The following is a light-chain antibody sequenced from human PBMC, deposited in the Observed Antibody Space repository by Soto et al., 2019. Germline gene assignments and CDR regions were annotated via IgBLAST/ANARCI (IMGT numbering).Light chain of an antibody. J-gene: IGKJ5*01. CDR3: QHRNAWPPGAT. V-gene: IGKV3-11*01. CDR2: GAS. Sequence: IVLTQSPATLSLSPWERATLSCRASQSISNYLAWYQQKPGQAPRLLIYGASNRPTGTPARFSGSGSATDFTLTISSLEPEDFAVYYCQHRNAWPPGATFGQGTRLEIK. CDR1: QSISNY.